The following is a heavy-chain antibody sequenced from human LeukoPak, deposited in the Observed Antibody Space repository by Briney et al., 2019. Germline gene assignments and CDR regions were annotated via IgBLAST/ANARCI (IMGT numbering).Heavy chain of an antibody. D-gene: IGHD6-13*01. Sequence: GGSRRLSCAASGFTFSSYSMNWVRQAPGKGLEWASYISSSSSTIYYADSVKGRFTISRDNAKNSLYLQMNSLRDEGTAVYYCARDPSSWYWNWFDPWGQGTLVTVSS. CDR3: ARDPSSWYWNWFDP. CDR1: GFTFSSYS. V-gene: IGHV3-48*02. CDR2: ISSSSSTI. J-gene: IGHJ5*02.